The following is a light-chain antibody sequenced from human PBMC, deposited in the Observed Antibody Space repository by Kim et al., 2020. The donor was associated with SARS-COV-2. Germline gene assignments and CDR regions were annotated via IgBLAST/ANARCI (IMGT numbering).Light chain of an antibody. J-gene: IGLJ2*01. Sequence: ALGTKVRIKCKGDSLRSYYASWYQQKPGQAPVLVIYGKNNRPSGIPDRFSGSSSGNTASLTITGAQAEDEADYYCNSRDSSGNHVVFGGGTQLTVL. V-gene: IGLV3-19*01. CDR3: NSRDSSGNHVV. CDR1: SLRSYY. CDR2: GKN.